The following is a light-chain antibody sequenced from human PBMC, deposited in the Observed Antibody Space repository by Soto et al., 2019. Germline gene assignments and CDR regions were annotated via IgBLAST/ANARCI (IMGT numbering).Light chain of an antibody. CDR2: GAS. Sequence: DIQMTQSPSSLSASVGDRVTIXXRASQSISRNLNWYQQKPGTAPKLXMFGASTLQSGVPSRFSGSGSGTDFTLTITSLQPEDFATYYCQQSYNTPRTFGQGTKVDIK. CDR1: QSISRN. J-gene: IGKJ1*01. V-gene: IGKV1-39*01. CDR3: QQSYNTPRT.